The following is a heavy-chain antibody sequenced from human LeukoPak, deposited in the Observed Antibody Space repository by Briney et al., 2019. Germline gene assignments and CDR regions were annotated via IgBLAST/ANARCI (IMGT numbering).Heavy chain of an antibody. J-gene: IGHJ5*02. V-gene: IGHV3-74*01. Sequence: GGSLRLSCATSGFPFSTFWMHWVRKAPGKGLVWVSRINHDGSSTNYADSVKGRFTISRDNAKNSLYLQMNSLRAEDTALCYCARDASITYGPLNWFDPWGQGNLVTVSS. D-gene: IGHD2/OR15-2a*01. CDR1: GFPFSTFW. CDR2: INHDGSST. CDR3: ARDASITYGPLNWFDP.